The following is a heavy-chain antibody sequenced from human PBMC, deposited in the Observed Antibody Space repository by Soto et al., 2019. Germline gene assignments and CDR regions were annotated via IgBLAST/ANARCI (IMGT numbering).Heavy chain of an antibody. CDR2: IYTSGST. V-gene: IGHV4-4*07. D-gene: IGHD2-2*01. J-gene: IGHJ5*02. Sequence: TSETLSLTCTVSGGSISSYYWSWIRQPAGKGLEWIGRIYTSGSTNYNPSLKSRVTMSVDTSKNQFSLKLSSVTAADTAVYYCAREDIVVGWNWFDPWGQGTLVTVSS. CDR3: AREDIVVGWNWFDP. CDR1: GGSISSYY.